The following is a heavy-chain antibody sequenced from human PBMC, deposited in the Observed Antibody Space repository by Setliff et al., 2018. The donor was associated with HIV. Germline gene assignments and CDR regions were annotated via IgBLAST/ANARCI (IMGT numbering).Heavy chain of an antibody. V-gene: IGHV1-2*02. J-gene: IGHJ3*02. CDR2: INPNSGGT. CDR3: ARDKAYYYDSSGSYDAFDI. D-gene: IGHD3-22*01. Sequence: ASVKVSCKASGYTFTGYYMHWVRQAPGQGLEWMGWINPNSGGTNYAQKFQGRVTMTRDTSISTAYTELRSLRSDDTAVYYCARDKAYYYDSSGSYDAFDIWGQGTMVTVSS. CDR1: GYTFTGYY.